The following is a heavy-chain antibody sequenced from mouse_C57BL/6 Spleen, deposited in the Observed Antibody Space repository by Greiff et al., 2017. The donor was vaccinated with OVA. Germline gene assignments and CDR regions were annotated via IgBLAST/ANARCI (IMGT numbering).Heavy chain of an antibody. CDR1: GYTFTSYW. CDR2: IDPSDSYT. Sequence: VKLQQPGAELVRPGTSVKLSCKASGYTFTSYWMHWVKQRPGQGLEWIGVIDPSDSYTNYNQKFKGKATLTVDTSSSTAYMQLSSLTSEDSAVYYCARRTTVVATSYFDYWGQGTTLTVSS. D-gene: IGHD1-1*01. V-gene: IGHV1-59*01. J-gene: IGHJ2*01. CDR3: ARRTTVVATSYFDY.